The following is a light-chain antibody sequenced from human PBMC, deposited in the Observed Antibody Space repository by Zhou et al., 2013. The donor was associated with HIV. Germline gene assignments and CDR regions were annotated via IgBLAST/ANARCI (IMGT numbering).Light chain of an antibody. CDR1: LSIRKS. CDR3: QQTYSVDVS. Sequence: DIQMTQSPTSLSASVGDRVSITCRSSLSIRKSLNWYQLKPGKAPKLIIYQVSTLQSGVAPRFRGSGSGTDFILTIDSLQPDDFATYYCQQTYSVDVSFGGGTKVDI. CDR2: QVS. J-gene: IGKJ4*01. V-gene: IGKV1-39*01.